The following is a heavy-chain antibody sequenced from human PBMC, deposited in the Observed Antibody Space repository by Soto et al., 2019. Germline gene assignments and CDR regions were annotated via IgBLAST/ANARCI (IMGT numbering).Heavy chain of an antibody. CDR2: SSPRGDTI. CDR3: AKGPHTNVGWPYYFES. Sequence: GGSLRLSCVASGFSLANYPMNWVRQTPGKGLEWISYSSPRGDTIYYSDSVEGRFTISRDNARNSLSLHMSSLRDEDSALYYCAKGPHTNVGWPYYFESWGQGVPVTVSS. J-gene: IGHJ4*02. V-gene: IGHV3-48*02. D-gene: IGHD6-19*01. CDR1: GFSLANYP.